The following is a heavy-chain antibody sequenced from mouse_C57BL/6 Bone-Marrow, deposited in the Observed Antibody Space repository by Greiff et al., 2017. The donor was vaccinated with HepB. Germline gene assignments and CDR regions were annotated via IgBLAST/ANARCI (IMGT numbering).Heavy chain of an antibody. CDR1: GFNIKNTY. CDR2: IDPANGNT. Sequence: VQLKQSVAELVRPGASVKLSCTASGFNIKNTYMHWVKHRPEQGLEWIGRIDPANGNTKYAPKFQGKATITADTSSNTAYLHLTSLTSEDTAIYYCARYSNYVWYFDVWGTGTTVTVSS. J-gene: IGHJ1*03. V-gene: IGHV14-3*01. CDR3: ARYSNYVWYFDV. D-gene: IGHD2-5*01.